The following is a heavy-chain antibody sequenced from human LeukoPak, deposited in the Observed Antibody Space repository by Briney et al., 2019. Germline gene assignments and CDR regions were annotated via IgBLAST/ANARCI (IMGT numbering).Heavy chain of an antibody. V-gene: IGHV3-33*01. CDR2: IWYDGSNK. CDR1: GFTFSSNG. CDR3: ARPYYSNYYYYGMDV. Sequence: PGRSLRLSCAASGFTFSSNGMHWVRQAPGKGLEWVGIIWYDGSNKYYADSVKGRFTISRDNSKNTLYLQMNSLRVEDTAVYYCARPYYSNYYYYGMDVWGQGTLVTVSS. D-gene: IGHD3-22*01. J-gene: IGHJ6*02.